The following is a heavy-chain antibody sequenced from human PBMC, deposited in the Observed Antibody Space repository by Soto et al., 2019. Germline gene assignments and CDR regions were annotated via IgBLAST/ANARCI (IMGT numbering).Heavy chain of an antibody. CDR2: IDWDDDK. CDR3: ARILYHSGSYYPADY. V-gene: IGHV2-70*01. Sequence: GSGPTLVNPTQTLRLTCTFSGFSLSTSGMCVSWIRQPPGKALEWLALIDWDDDKYYSTSLKTRLTISKDTSKNQVVLTMTNMDPVDTATYYCARILYHSGSYYPADYWGQGTLVTVSS. CDR1: GFSLSTSGMC. D-gene: IGHD1-26*01. J-gene: IGHJ4*02.